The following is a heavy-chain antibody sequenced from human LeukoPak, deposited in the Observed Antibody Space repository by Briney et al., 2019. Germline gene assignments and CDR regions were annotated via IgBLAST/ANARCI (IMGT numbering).Heavy chain of an antibody. CDR1: GYTFTSYY. CDR3: AREAAAGGNYDY. D-gene: IGHD6-13*01. J-gene: IGHJ4*02. CDR2: INPSGGST. V-gene: IGHV1-46*01. Sequence: ASVKVSCKASGYTFTSYYMHWVRQAPGQGLEWMGIINPSGGSTSYAQKFQGRVTMTRDMSTSTVYMELSRLRSEDTAVYYCAREAAAGGNYDYWGQGTLVTVSS.